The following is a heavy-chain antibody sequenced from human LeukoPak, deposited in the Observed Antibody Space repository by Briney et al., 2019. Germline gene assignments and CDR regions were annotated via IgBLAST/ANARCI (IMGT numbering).Heavy chain of an antibody. CDR3: ARDQTYTSAWYDEGGYYFDY. CDR2: INPNSGGT. Sequence: ASVKVSCKASGYTFTGYYMHWVRQAPGQGLEWMGWINPNSGGTNYAQKFQGRVTMTRDTSISTAYMELSRLRSDDTAVYYCARDQTYTSAWYDEGGYYFDYWGQGTLVTVSS. CDR1: GYTFTGYY. D-gene: IGHD6-19*01. J-gene: IGHJ4*02. V-gene: IGHV1-2*02.